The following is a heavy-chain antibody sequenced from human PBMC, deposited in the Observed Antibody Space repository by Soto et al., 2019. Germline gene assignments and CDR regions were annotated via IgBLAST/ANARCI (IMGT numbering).Heavy chain of an antibody. CDR2: IYHSGST. D-gene: IGHD1-26*01. Sequence: SETLSLTCAVSGGSISSGGYSWSWIRQPPGKGLEWIGYIYHSGSTYYNPSLKSRVTISVDRSKNQFSLKLSSVTAADTAVYYCARGGSLYWYFDLWGRGTLVTVSS. J-gene: IGHJ2*01. CDR1: GGSISSGGYS. CDR3: ARGGSLYWYFDL. V-gene: IGHV4-30-2*01.